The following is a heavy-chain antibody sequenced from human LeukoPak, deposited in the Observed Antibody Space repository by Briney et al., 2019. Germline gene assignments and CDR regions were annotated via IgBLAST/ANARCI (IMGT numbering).Heavy chain of an antibody. J-gene: IGHJ4*02. CDR2: IYHTGTT. CDR3: ARLSSGYLAIDY. CDR1: DISVNTTYF. V-gene: IGHV4-38-2*01. Sequence: PSETLSLTCSVSDISVNTTYFWGWIRQAPGKGLEWIGSIYHTGTTDYNPSLKSRVTMSVDTSKNQFSLKLSSVTAADTAVYYCARLSSGYLAIDYWGQGTLVTVSS. D-gene: IGHD3-22*01.